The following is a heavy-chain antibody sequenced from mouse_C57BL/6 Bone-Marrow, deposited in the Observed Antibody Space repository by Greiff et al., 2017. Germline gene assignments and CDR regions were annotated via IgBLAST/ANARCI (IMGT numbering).Heavy chain of an antibody. Sequence: QVQLQQPGAELVRPGSSVKLSCKASGYTFTSYWMHWVKQRPIQGLEWIGNIDPSDSETHYNQKFKDKATLTVDKSSSTAYMQLSSLTSEDSAVYYCARDPLYYGSSSFDYWGQGTTLTVSS. J-gene: IGHJ2*01. CDR2: IDPSDSET. D-gene: IGHD1-1*01. CDR3: ARDPLYYGSSSFDY. CDR1: GYTFTSYW. V-gene: IGHV1-52*01.